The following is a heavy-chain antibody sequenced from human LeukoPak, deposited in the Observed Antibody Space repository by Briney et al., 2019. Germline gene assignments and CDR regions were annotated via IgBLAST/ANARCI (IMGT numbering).Heavy chain of an antibody. D-gene: IGHD3-22*01. CDR2: IKGDGSER. J-gene: IGHJ4*02. V-gene: IGHV3-7*02. CDR1: GFAFSSYW. CDR3: ARVDYYDTSAYFFDY. Sequence: GGSLRLSCAASGFAFSSYWMAWVRQTPGKGLEWVAHIKGDGSERYYVDSVKGRFTISRDNAEISLSLQMNSLGAEDTAVYYCARVDYYDTSAYFFDYWGQGTLVTVSS.